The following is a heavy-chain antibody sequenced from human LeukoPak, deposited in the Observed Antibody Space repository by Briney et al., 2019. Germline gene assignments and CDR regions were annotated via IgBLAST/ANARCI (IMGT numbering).Heavy chain of an antibody. CDR2: IKQDGSDK. CDR3: ARQEEGAHLWSGVDY. Sequence: PGGSLRLSCAASGFIFKNYWMSWVRQAPGKGLEWVANIKQDGSDKYYVDSVKGRFTIYRDNAKNSLYLQMNGLKAEDTAVYYCARQEEGAHLWSGVDYWGQGTLVTVSS. D-gene: IGHD3-10*01. V-gene: IGHV3-7*01. CDR1: GFIFKNYW. J-gene: IGHJ4*02.